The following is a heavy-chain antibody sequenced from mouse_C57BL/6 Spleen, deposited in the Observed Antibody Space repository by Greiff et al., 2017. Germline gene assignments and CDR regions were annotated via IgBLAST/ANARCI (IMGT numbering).Heavy chain of an antibody. J-gene: IGHJ2*01. CDR2: INPGSGGT. CDR1: GYAFTNYL. CDR3: ARGAIDWGFDY. V-gene: IGHV1-54*01. Sequence: VQLQQSGAELVRPGTSVKVSCKASGYAFTNYLIEWVKQRPGQGLEWIGVINPGSGGTNYNEKFKGKATLTAAKSSSTAYMQLSSLTSEDSAVYFCARGAIDWGFDYWGQGTTLTVSS. D-gene: IGHD2-4*01.